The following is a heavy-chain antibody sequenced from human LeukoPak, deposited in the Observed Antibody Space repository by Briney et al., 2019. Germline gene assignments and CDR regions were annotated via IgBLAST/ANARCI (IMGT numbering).Heavy chain of an antibody. D-gene: IGHD3-10*01. Sequence: GGSLRLSCAASGFTFSSYAMSWVRQAPGKGLEWVANIKEDGSEKYYVDSVKGRFTISRDNAQNSVYLHMNSLTAEDTALYYCARDWVAGVPFDAFDIWGQGTMVSVSS. CDR3: ARDWVAGVPFDAFDI. J-gene: IGHJ3*02. V-gene: IGHV3-7*03. CDR2: IKEDGSEK. CDR1: GFTFSSYA.